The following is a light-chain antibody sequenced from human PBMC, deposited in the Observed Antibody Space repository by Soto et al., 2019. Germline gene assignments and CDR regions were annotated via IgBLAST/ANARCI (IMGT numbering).Light chain of an antibody. CDR1: QSVSSN. CDR2: GAS. Sequence: EIVMTQSPATLSVSPGERATLSCRVSQSVSSNFAWYQQKPGQAPRLLIYGASTRATGIPARFSGSGSGTEFTLTISSLQSEDFAVYYCQQYNNWPPYTFGQGTKLEIK. CDR3: QQYNNWPPYT. J-gene: IGKJ2*01. V-gene: IGKV3-15*01.